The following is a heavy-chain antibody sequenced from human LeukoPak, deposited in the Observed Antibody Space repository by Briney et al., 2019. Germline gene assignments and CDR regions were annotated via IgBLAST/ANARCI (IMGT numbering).Heavy chain of an antibody. CDR1: GGSISSYY. CDR3: ARDSPSVAGTGGYFDL. D-gene: IGHD6-19*01. V-gene: IGHV4-59*01. Sequence: SETLSLTCTVSGGSISSYYWSWIRQPPGKGLEWIGYIYYSGSTNYNPSLKSRVTISVDTSKNQFSLKLSSVTAADTAAYYCARDSPSVAGTGGYFDLWGRGTLVTVSS. CDR2: IYYSGST. J-gene: IGHJ2*01.